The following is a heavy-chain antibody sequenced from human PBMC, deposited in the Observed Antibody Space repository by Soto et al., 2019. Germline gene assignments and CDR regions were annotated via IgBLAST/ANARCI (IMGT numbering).Heavy chain of an antibody. V-gene: IGHV4-30-4*01. CDR2: IYYSGST. J-gene: IGHJ4*02. CDR3: ASLLNYYDSSGYYYFDY. CDR1: GVSISSGDYY. D-gene: IGHD3-22*01. Sequence: PSETLSLTCTVSGVSISSGDYYWSWIRQPPGKGLEWIGYIYYSGSTYYNPSLKSRVTISVDTSKNQFSLKLSSVTAADTAVYYCASLLNYYDSSGYYYFDYWGQGTLVTVSS.